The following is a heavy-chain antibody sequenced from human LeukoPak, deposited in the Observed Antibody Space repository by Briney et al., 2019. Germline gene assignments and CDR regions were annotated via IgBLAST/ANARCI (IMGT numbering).Heavy chain of an antibody. D-gene: IGHD2-2*01. V-gene: IGHV1-2*02. J-gene: IGHJ5*02. CDR3: ARDWGVVPAALGPDP. Sequence: ASVKVCCKASGYTFTGYYMHWVRQAPGQGLEWMGWINPNSGGTNYAQEFQGRVTMTRDTSISTAYMELSRLRSDDTAVYYCARDWGVVPAALGPDPWGQGTLVTVSS. CDR1: GYTFTGYY. CDR2: INPNSGGT.